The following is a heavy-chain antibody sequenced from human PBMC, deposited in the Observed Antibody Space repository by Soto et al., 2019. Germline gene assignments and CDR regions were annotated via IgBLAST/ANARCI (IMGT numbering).Heavy chain of an antibody. CDR1: GYTFTSYG. CDR2: ISAYHGTT. Sequence: QVQLVQSGAEVKKPGASVKVSCKASGYTFTSYGISWVRQAPGQGLEWMGWISAYHGTTNYAHKLQGGLTMTTDTSMSTAYISPTSLRSHDTALYYCARDSPPVDYWGQGTLVTVSS. J-gene: IGHJ4*02. CDR3: ARDSPPVDY. V-gene: IGHV1-18*01.